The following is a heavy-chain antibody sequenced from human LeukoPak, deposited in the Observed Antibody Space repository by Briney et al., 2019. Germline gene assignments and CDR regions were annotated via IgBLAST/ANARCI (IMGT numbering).Heavy chain of an antibody. CDR3: ARVLKYSSSSNWFDH. CDR2: IYYSGST. V-gene: IGHV4-30-4*08. D-gene: IGHD6-6*01. Sequence: TSQTLSLTCTVSGGSISSGDYYWSWIRQPPGKGLEWIGYIYYSGSTYYNPSLKSRVTISVDTSKNQFSLKLSSVTAADTAVYYCARVLKYSSSSNWFDHWGQGTLVTVSS. J-gene: IGHJ5*02. CDR1: GGSISSGDYY.